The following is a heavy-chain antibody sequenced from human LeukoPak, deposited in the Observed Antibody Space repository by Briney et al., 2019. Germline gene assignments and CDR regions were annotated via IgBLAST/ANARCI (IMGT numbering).Heavy chain of an antibody. Sequence: GGSLRLSCAASGFTFSSYGMSWVRQAPGKGLEWVSAISGSGGSTYYADSVKGRFTISRDNSKNTLYLQMNSLRAEDTAVYYCAKDRFSWGEVFDYWGQGTLVTVSS. V-gene: IGHV3-23*01. CDR1: GFTFSSYG. D-gene: IGHD3-16*01. J-gene: IGHJ4*02. CDR2: ISGSGGST. CDR3: AKDRFSWGEVFDY.